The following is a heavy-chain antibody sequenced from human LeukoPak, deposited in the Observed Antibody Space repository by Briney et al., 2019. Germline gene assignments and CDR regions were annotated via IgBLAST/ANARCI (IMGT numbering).Heavy chain of an antibody. J-gene: IGHJ4*02. D-gene: IGHD5-18*01. V-gene: IGHV1-69*13. CDR3: ARDLSSSYGSFDY. CDR2: IIPIFGTA. CDR1: GGTFSSYA. Sequence: ASVKVSCKASGGTFSSYAISWVQQAPGQGLEWMGGIIPIFGTANYAQKFQGRVTITADESTSTAYMELSSLRSEDTAVYYCARDLSSSYGSFDYWGQGTLVTVSS.